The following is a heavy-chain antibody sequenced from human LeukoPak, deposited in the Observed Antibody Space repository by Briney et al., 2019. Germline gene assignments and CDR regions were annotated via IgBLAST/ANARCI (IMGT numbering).Heavy chain of an antibody. D-gene: IGHD3-16*01. CDR1: GGSISSYY. CDR3: ARDRGRHRNEHYYYGMDV. CDR2: IYYSGST. V-gene: IGHV4-59*01. Sequence: SETLSLTCTVSGGSISSYYWSWIRQPPGKGLEWIGYIYYSGSTNYNPSLKSRVTISVDTSKNQFSLKLSSVTAADTAVYYCARDRGRHRNEHYYYGMDVWGQGTTVTVSS. J-gene: IGHJ6*02.